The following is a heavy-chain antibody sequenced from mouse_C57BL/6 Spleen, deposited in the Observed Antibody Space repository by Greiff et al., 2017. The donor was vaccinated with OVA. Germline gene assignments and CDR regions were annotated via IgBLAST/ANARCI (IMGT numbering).Heavy chain of an antibody. J-gene: IGHJ2*01. D-gene: IGHD2-2*01. Sequence: VKLQESGAELVRPGASVTLSCKASGYTFTDYEMHWVKQTPVHGLEWIGAIDPETGGTAYNQKFKGKAILTADKSSSTAYMELRSLTSEDSAVYYCTEVTTGFDYWGQGTTLTVSS. CDR2: IDPETGGT. CDR3: TEVTTGFDY. CDR1: GYTFTDYE. V-gene: IGHV1-15*01.